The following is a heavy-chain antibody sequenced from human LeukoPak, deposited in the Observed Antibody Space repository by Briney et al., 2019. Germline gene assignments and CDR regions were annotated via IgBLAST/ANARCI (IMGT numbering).Heavy chain of an antibody. Sequence: GGSLRLSCAASGFTFSSYAMSWVRQAPGKGLEWVSAISGSGGSTYYADSVKGRFTISRDNSKNTVYLQMNSLRAEDTAVYYCAKEHSYGWPYYYYGMDVWGQGTTVTVSS. CDR1: GFTFSSYA. CDR2: ISGSGGST. J-gene: IGHJ6*02. V-gene: IGHV3-23*01. CDR3: AKEHSYGWPYYYYGMDV. D-gene: IGHD5-18*01.